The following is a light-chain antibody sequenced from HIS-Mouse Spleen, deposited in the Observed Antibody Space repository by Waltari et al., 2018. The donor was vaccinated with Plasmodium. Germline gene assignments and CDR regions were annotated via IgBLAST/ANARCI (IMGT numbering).Light chain of an antibody. J-gene: IGLJ3*02. CDR3: CSYAGSYTLV. Sequence: QSALTQPRSVSGSPGQSVTISCTGTSSDVGGYNYVSWYHQHPGKAPKRMIYDVSNRPAGVPDRFSGSKAGTTVSLTISGLQAEDEADYYCCSYAGSYTLVFGGGTNLTVL. CDR1: SSDVGGYNY. CDR2: DVS. V-gene: IGLV2-11*01.